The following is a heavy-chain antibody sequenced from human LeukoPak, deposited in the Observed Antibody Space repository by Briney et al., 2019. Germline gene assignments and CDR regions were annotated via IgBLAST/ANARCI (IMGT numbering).Heavy chain of an antibody. J-gene: IGHJ4*02. Sequence: PGGSLRLSCAASGFTFSSYAMSWVRQAPGKGLEWVSAISGSGGSTYYADSVKGRFTISRDNSKNTLYLQMNSLRAEDTAVYYCAKWVGGGYNPYYFDYWGQGTLVTVSS. CDR3: AKWVGGGYNPYYFDY. CDR1: GFTFSSYA. V-gene: IGHV3-23*01. D-gene: IGHD5-24*01. CDR2: ISGSGGST.